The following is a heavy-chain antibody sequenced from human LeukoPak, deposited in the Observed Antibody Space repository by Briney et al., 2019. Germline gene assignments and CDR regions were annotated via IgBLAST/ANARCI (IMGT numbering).Heavy chain of an antibody. CDR1: GYTFTSYG. CDR3: ARGPGIAVAGVFDY. J-gene: IGHJ4*02. D-gene: IGHD6-19*01. CDR2: ISGHNGHT. V-gene: IGHV1-18*04. Sequence: ASVKVSCKASGYTFTSYGINWVRQAPGQGLEWMGGISGHNGHTNYVQKMQGRVTMTTDTSTNTAYMELRRLTSDDTAVYYCARGPGIAVAGVFDYWGQGSLVTVSS.